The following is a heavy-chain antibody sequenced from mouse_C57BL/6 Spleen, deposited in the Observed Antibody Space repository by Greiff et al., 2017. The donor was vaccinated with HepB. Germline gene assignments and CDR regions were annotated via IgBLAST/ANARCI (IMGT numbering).Heavy chain of an antibody. Sequence: EVMLVESGGGLVKPGGSLKLSCAASGFTFSDYGMHWVRQAPEKGLEWVAYISRGSSTIYYAEPVKGRFTISRDNAKNTLFRQMTSLRAEDTSMYYCARTVMYYFDYWGQGTTLTVSS. V-gene: IGHV5-17*01. D-gene: IGHD4-1*01. CDR2: ISRGSSTI. CDR3: ARTVMYYFDY. CDR1: GFTFSDYG. J-gene: IGHJ2*01.